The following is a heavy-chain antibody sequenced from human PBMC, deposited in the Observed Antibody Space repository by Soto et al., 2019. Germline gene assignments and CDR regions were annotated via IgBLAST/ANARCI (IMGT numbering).Heavy chain of an antibody. Sequence: EVQILQSGGGLEQPGGSLRLSCAASGFTFSNYAMSWIRQAPGKGLEWVSTIRETGNTYYADSVRGRFATSRDNSENTLYLRFSSLRAEDTAVYYCAKQQMGVIRALDYWGQGTLVTVSS. CDR1: GFTFSNYA. CDR2: IRETGNT. J-gene: IGHJ4*02. V-gene: IGHV3-23*01. D-gene: IGHD1-26*01. CDR3: AKQQMGVIRALDY.